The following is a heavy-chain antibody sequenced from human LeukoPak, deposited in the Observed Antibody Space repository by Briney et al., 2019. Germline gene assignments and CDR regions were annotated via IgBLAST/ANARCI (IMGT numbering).Heavy chain of an antibody. CDR1: GYTFTSYG. Sequence: ASVKVSCKASGYTFTSYGISWVRQAPGQGLEWTGWISAYNGNTNYAQKLQGRVTMTTDTSTSTAYMELRSLRSDDTAVYYCARDDYDFWSGYYSEPWGYWGQGTLVTVSS. D-gene: IGHD3-3*01. CDR2: ISAYNGNT. V-gene: IGHV1-18*01. J-gene: IGHJ4*02. CDR3: ARDDYDFWSGYYSEPWGY.